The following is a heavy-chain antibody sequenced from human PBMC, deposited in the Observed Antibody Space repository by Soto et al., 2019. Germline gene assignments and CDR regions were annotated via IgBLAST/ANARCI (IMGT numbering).Heavy chain of an antibody. J-gene: IGHJ4*02. CDR3: ARLYGIAAAYY. CDR2: IYYSGST. CDR1: GGSLSSYY. V-gene: IGHV4-59*08. Sequence: PSETLSITCTVSGGSLSSYYWSWIRQPPGKELEWIGYIYYSGSTNYNPSLKSRVTISVDTSKNQFSLKLGSVTAADTAVYYCARLYGIAAAYYRAQRTLVLVSS. D-gene: IGHD6-13*01.